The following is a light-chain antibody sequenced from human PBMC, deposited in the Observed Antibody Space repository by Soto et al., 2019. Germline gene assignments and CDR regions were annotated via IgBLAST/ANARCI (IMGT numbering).Light chain of an antibody. Sequence: EIQMTQSPSTLSASVGDRVTITCRASQSISTWLAWYQQEPGKAPKLLIHKASSLQRGVPSRFSGSGSGTDFTLTISSLHPDDFATYYCQQYNSYSPTFGQGTKVDIK. CDR3: QQYNSYSPT. CDR1: QSISTW. J-gene: IGKJ1*01. CDR2: KAS. V-gene: IGKV1-5*03.